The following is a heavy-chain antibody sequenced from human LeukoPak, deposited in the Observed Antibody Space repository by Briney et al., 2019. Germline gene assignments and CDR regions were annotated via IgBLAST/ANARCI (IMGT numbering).Heavy chain of an antibody. CDR1: GFTFSSYA. Sequence: GSLRLSCAASGFTFSSYAMSWVRQAPGKGLEWVSAISGSGGSTYYADSVKGRFTISRDNSKNTLHLQMNSLRAEDTAVYYCAKAGPYYDFWSGYYSTGPSFDYWGQGTLVTVSS. CDR2: ISGSGGST. V-gene: IGHV3-23*01. J-gene: IGHJ4*02. D-gene: IGHD3-3*01. CDR3: AKAGPYYDFWSGYYSTGPSFDY.